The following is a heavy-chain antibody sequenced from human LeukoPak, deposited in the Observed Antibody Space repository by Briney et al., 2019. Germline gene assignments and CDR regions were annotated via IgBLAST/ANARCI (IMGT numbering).Heavy chain of an antibody. V-gene: IGHV1-18*01. CDR3: AREVWTPALGGEGGWFDP. CDR2: ISAYNGNT. D-gene: IGHD5-18*01. Sequence: ASVKVSCKASGYTFSSNGISWVRQAPGQGLEWMGWISAYNGNTNYAQKFQGRVTMTTDTSSNTAYMELRSLRSDDTAVYYCAREVWTPALGGEGGWFDPWGQGTLVTVSS. J-gene: IGHJ5*02. CDR1: GYTFSSNG.